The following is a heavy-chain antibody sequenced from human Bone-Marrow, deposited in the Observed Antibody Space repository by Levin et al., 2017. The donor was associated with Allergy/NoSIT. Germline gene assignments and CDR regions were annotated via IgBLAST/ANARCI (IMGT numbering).Heavy chain of an antibody. CDR3: ARGLLRVRGNWFDP. V-gene: IGHV1-8*01. D-gene: IGHD3-10*01. CDR2: MNPNSGNT. J-gene: IGHJ5*02. CDR1: GYTFTSYD. Sequence: AASVKVSCKASGYTFTSYDINWVRQATGQGLEWMGWMNPNSGNTGYAQKFQGRVTMTRNTSISTAYMELSSLRSEDTAVYYCARGLLRVRGNWFDPWGQGTLVTVSS.